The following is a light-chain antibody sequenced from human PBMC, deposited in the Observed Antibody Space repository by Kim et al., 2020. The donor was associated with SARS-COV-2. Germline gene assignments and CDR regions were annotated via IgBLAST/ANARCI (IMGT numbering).Light chain of an antibody. Sequence: GKSVTISGSGGGSNIGSNFVNWYQHVPGTAPKLLIYNNNQRPSRVPDRFSGFKSGTSASLAVSGLHSEDEADYYCVAWDDSLNGRAFGTGTKVTVL. J-gene: IGLJ1*01. V-gene: IGLV1-44*01. CDR1: GSNIGSNF. CDR2: NNN. CDR3: VAWDDSLNGRA.